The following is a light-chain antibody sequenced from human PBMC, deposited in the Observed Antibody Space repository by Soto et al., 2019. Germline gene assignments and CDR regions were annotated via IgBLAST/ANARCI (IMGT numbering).Light chain of an antibody. Sequence: IQMTQSPSTLSASVGDRVTITCRASQSISTWLAWYQQKPGKAPNLLIYKASSLASGVPSRFSGSGFGTEFTLTISSLQPDDIATYYCHQYDSYSTFGGGTKVDIK. CDR2: KAS. V-gene: IGKV1-5*03. CDR3: HQYDSYST. J-gene: IGKJ4*01. CDR1: QSISTW.